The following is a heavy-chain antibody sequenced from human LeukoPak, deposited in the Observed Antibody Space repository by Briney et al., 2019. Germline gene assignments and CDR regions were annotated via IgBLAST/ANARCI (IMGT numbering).Heavy chain of an antibody. J-gene: IGHJ6*02. V-gene: IGHV5-51*01. CDR2: IYPGDFDT. CDR1: GYSFTNYW. Sequence: GESLKISCKGSGYSFTNYWIAWVRQMPGKGLEWMGTIYPGDFDTRYSPSFQGQVTISVDKSISTAYLQWSSLKGSDTAMYYCARLNQEGYYYYGMDVWGQGTTVTVSS. CDR3: ARLNQEGYYYYGMDV.